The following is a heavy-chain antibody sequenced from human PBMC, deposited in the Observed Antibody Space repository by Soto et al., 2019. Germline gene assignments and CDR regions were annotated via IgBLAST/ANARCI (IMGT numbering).Heavy chain of an antibody. CDR2: IYYSGST. Sequence: SSETLSLTCTVSGGSISSSSYYWGWIRQPPGKGLEWIGSIYYSGSTYYNPTLKSRVTISVDTSKNQFSLKLSSVTAADTAVYYCAGYFDWLESYYYYYGMDVWGQGTTVTVSS. D-gene: IGHD3-9*01. CDR3: AGYFDWLESYYYYYGMDV. J-gene: IGHJ6*02. V-gene: IGHV4-39*01. CDR1: GGSISSSSYY.